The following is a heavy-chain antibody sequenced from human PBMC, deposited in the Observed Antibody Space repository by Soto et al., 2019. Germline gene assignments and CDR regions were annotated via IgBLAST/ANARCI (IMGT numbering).Heavy chain of an antibody. CDR3: ATLPPRIVVSLLPIPT. CDR1: DVSISNFF. D-gene: IGHD2-21*01. Sequence: PSETLSLTCAVSDVSISNFFWKWFRQPPGKGLEWIGNIYSSGTTNYNPSLESRVTISLDMSKNQCSLKMNSVTAADTAVYYCATLPPRIVVSLLPIPTWGQGILVTVS. V-gene: IGHV4-59*08. CDR2: IYSSGTT. J-gene: IGHJ5*02.